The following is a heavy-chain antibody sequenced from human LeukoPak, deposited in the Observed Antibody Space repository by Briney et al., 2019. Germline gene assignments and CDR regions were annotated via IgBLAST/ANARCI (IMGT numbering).Heavy chain of an antibody. D-gene: IGHD3-10*01. CDR3: AKSVYHSGNY. Sequence: GGSLRLSCAASGFTISTYGMSWVRQAPGKGLERVSSISGGTTYYADSVKGRFTISRDNSKNTVSLQMNSLRAEDTAVYYCAKSVYHSGNYWGQGTLVTVSS. V-gene: IGHV3-23*01. CDR2: ISGGTT. J-gene: IGHJ4*02. CDR1: GFTISTYG.